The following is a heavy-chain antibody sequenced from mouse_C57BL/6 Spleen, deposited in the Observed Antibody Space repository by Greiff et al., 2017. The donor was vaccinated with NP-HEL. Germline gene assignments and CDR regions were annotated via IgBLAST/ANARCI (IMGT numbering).Heavy chain of an antibody. CDR3: ARSGTTVVEDYAMDY. CDR1: GYTFTGYW. CDR2: ILPGSGST. J-gene: IGHJ4*01. V-gene: IGHV1-9*01. Sequence: QVQLQQSGAELMKPGASVKLSCKATGYTFTGYWIEWVKQRPGHGLEWIGEILPGSGSTNYNEKFKGKATFTADTSSSTAYMQLSSLTSEDSAVYFCARSGTTVVEDYAMDYWGQGTSVTVSS. D-gene: IGHD1-1*01.